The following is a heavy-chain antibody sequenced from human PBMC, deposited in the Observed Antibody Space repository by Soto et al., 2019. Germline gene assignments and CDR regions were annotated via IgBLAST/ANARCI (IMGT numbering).Heavy chain of an antibody. CDR2: INAGSGNT. Sequence: GASVKVSCKASGYTFTSYAMHWVRQAPGQRLEWMGWINAGSGNTKYSQKFQGRVTITRDTSASTAYMELSSLRSEDTAVYYCAREKGYYFDYWGQGTLVTVSS. V-gene: IGHV1-3*01. CDR1: GYTFTSYA. J-gene: IGHJ4*02. CDR3: AREKGYYFDY.